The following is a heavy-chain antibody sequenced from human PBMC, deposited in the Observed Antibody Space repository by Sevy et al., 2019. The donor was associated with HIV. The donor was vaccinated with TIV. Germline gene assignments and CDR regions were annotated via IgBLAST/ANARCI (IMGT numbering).Heavy chain of an antibody. CDR1: GFSFSSDA. V-gene: IGHV3-23*01. Sequence: GGSLRLSCVGSGFSFSSDAMSWVRQAPGKGLQWVATVSASGGSTYYADSVRGRFSITRDNSKNTLYVTTNSLRAEVTAVYYGARVGGGGYYDPWSGYLEFDPWGQGTLVTVSS. D-gene: IGHD3-3*01. CDR3: ARVGGGGYYDPWSGYLEFDP. CDR2: VSASGGST. J-gene: IGHJ5*02.